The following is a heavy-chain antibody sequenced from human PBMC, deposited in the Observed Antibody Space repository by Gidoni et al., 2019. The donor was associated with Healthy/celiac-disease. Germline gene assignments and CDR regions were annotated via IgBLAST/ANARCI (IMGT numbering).Heavy chain of an antibody. CDR1: GGTFCRYA. V-gene: IGHV1-69*01. J-gene: IGHJ4*02. D-gene: IGHD1-26*01. CDR2: IIPILGTA. Sequence: QVQLVQSGAEVKKPGPPEKVSCKASGGTFCRYALSWVRQAPGQGLEWMGGIIPILGTANYAQKFQGRVTMTADESTSTAYMELSSLRSEDTAVYYCAREGGSYSEGGDLFKWGQGTLVTVSS. CDR3: AREGGSYSEGGDLFK.